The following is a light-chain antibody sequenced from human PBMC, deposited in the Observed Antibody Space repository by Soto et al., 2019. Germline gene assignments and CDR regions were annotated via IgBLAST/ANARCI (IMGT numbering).Light chain of an antibody. J-gene: IGKJ4*01. CDR2: GAS. Sequence: DIQMTQSPSSLTASIGDRVTISCRASQGFSNSLAWYQQKPGKVPTLLIYGASILQSGVPSRFSGSGSGTEFTLTISCLQPEDVATYFCQKYDSAPHTFGGGTKVEIK. V-gene: IGKV1-27*01. CDR3: QKYDSAPHT. CDR1: QGFSNS.